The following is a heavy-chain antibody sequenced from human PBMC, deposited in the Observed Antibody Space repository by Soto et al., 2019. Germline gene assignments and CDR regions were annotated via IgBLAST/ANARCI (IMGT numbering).Heavy chain of an antibody. CDR2: IWYDGSNK. D-gene: IGHD5-12*01. V-gene: IGHV3-33*01. CDR3: ARVADIVATIFDCYFHL. Sequence: QVQLVESGGGVVQPGRSLRLSCAASGFTFSSYGMHWVRQAPGKGLEWVAVIWYDGSNKYYADSVKGRFTISRDNSKTTLYLQMNSLSAEDTAVHYCARVADIVATIFDCYFHLWGRGTLVTVSS. CDR1: GFTFSSYG. J-gene: IGHJ2*01.